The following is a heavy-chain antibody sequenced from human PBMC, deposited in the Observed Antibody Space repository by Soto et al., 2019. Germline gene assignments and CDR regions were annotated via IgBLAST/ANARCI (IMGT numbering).Heavy chain of an antibody. V-gene: IGHV1-69*04. CDR2: IIPILGIA. Sequence: ASVKVSCKASGGTFSSYTISWVRQAPGQGLEWMGRIIPILGIANYAQKFQGRVTITADKSTSTAYMELSSLRSEDTAVYYCAREVQYCSGGSCPFGYWGQGTLVTVSS. CDR3: AREVQYCSGGSCPFGY. J-gene: IGHJ4*02. CDR1: GGTFSSYT. D-gene: IGHD2-15*01.